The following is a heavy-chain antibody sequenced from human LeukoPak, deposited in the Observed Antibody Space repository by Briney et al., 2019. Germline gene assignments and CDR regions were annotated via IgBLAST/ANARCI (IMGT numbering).Heavy chain of an antibody. D-gene: IGHD7-27*01. CDR3: ARSWGSFYFDY. CDR2: IKQDGSEK. CDR1: GFTFSSYW. Sequence: SGGSLRLSCAASGFTFSSYWMSWVRQAPGKGLEWVANIKQDGSEKSYVDSVKGRFTISRDNAKNSLYLQMNSLRAEDTAVYYCARSWGSFYFDYWGQGTLATVSS. V-gene: IGHV3-7*01. J-gene: IGHJ4*02.